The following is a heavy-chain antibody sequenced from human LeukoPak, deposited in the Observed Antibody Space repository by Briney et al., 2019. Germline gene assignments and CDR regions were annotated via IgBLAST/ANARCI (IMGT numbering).Heavy chain of an antibody. CDR1: GYTFTGYY. CDR2: INPNSGGT. V-gene: IGHV1-2*02. CDR3: ARVASLPYYYDSSGYDY. J-gene: IGHJ4*02. D-gene: IGHD3-22*01. Sequence: ASVKVSCKASGYTFTGYYMHWVRQAPGQGLEWMGWINPNSGGTNYAQKFQGRVTMTRNTSISTAYMELSSLRSEDTAVYYCARVASLPYYYDSSGYDYWGQGTLVTVSS.